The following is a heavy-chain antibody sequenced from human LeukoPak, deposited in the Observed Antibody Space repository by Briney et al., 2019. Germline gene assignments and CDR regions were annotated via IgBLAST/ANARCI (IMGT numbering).Heavy chain of an antibody. V-gene: IGHV1-2*02. J-gene: IGHJ4*02. CDR3: ARDGPRPRFGELYYYFDY. D-gene: IGHD3-10*01. CDR1: GYTFTGYY. Sequence: ASVKVSCKASGYTFTGYYMHWVRQAPGQGLEWMGWINPNSGGTNYAQKFQGRVTMTRDTSFSTAYMELSRLRSDDTAVYYCARDGPRPRFGELYYYFDYWGQGTLVTVSS. CDR2: INPNSGGT.